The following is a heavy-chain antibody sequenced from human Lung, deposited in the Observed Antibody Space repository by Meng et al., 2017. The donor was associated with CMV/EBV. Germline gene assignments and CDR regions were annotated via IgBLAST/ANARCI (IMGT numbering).Heavy chain of an antibody. D-gene: IGHD6-6*01. CDR2: ISSGGTTI. J-gene: IGHJ4*02. Sequence: SCEVSGFSFSSFEMNWVRQAPGKGLEWIAHISSGGTTINYADSVKGRFTISRDNANNSLFLQMNSLRVEDTAVYYCARKFSSSGLYWGQGTLATVPS. V-gene: IGHV3-48*03. CDR1: GFSFSSFE. CDR3: ARKFSSSGLY.